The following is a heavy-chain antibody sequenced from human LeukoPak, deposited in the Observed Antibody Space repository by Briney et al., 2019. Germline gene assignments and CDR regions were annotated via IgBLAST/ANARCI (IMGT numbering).Heavy chain of an antibody. CDR2: IYYSGST. V-gene: IGHV4-30-4*01. J-gene: IGHJ5*02. Sequence: PSQTLSLTCTVSGGSISSGDYYWSWIRQPPGKGLEWIGYIYYSGSTYYNPSLKSRVTISVDTSKNQFSLKLSSVTAADTAVYYCARGTEAVATPLFDPWGQGTLVTVSS. D-gene: IGHD6-19*01. CDR1: GGSISSGDYY. CDR3: ARGTEAVATPLFDP.